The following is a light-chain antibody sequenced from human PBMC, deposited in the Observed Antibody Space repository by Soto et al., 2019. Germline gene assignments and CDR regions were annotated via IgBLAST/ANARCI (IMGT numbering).Light chain of an antibody. Sequence: DIQVTQSPCSLYAYIRDTVTITCRASQDINVYLNWYQQKPGEVPKLLIYSASTLHSGVPSRFTGSGSGTDFTLTISSLQPEDFATYYCQQSSITPTFGQVTRLEI. CDR3: QQSSITPT. J-gene: IGKJ5*01. CDR2: SAS. CDR1: QDINVY. V-gene: IGKV1-39*01.